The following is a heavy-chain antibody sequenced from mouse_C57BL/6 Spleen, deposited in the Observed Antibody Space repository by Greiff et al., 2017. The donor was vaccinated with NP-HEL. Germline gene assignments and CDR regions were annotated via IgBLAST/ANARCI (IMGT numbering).Heavy chain of an antibody. V-gene: IGHV5-9*04. D-gene: IGHD2-4*01. CDR1: GFTFSSYT. CDR2: ISGGGGNT. Sequence: EVKLVESGGGLVKPGGSLKLSCAASGFTFSSYTMSWVRQTPEKRLEWVATISGGGGNTYYPDSVKGRFTISRDNAKNTLYLQMSSLRSEDTAVYYCARRDYDNAMDYWGQGTSVTVSS. J-gene: IGHJ4*01. CDR3: ARRDYDNAMDY.